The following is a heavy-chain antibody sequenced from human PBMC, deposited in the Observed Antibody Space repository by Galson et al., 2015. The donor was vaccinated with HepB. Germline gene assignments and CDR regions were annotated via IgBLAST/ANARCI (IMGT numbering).Heavy chain of an antibody. CDR3: AAGRWLQPAFDY. CDR1: GYTLTELS. Sequence: SVKVSCKVSGYTLTELSMHWVRQAPGKGLEWMGGFDPEDSETIYAQKFQGRVTMTEDTSTDTAYMELSSLRSEDTAVYYCAAGRWLQPAFDYWGQGTLVTVSS. D-gene: IGHD5-24*01. V-gene: IGHV1-24*01. J-gene: IGHJ4*02. CDR2: FDPEDSET.